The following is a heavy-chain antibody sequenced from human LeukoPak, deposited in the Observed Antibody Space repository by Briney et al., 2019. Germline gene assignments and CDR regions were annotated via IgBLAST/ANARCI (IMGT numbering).Heavy chain of an antibody. Sequence: PGGSLRLSCKGSGFTFGDYALSWVRQAPGKGLDWVGSIRSKTYGGTTEYAASVKGRFTISRDDSRTTAYLQMNSLKTEDTAVYYCTTDRVVATSTYYYYYGMDVWGQGTTVTVSS. V-gene: IGHV3-49*04. D-gene: IGHD5-12*01. J-gene: IGHJ6*02. CDR1: GFTFGDYA. CDR2: IRSKTYGGTT. CDR3: TTDRVVATSTYYYYYGMDV.